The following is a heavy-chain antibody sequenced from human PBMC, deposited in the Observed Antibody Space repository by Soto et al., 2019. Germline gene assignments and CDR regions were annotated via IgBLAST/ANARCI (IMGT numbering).Heavy chain of an antibody. CDR3: ARVAPIKDFWSGISGWFDP. CDR1: GGSISSGGYY. CDR2: IYYSGST. D-gene: IGHD3-3*01. Sequence: SETLSLTCTVSGGSISSGGYYWSWIRQHPGKGLEWIGYIYYSGSTYYNPSLKSRVTISVDTSKNQFSLKLSSVTAAGTAVYYCARVAPIKDFWSGISGWFDPWGQGTLVTVSS. J-gene: IGHJ5*02. V-gene: IGHV4-31*03.